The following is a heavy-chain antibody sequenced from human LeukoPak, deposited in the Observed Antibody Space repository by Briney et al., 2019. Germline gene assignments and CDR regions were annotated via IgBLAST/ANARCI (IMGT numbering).Heavy chain of an antibody. D-gene: IGHD6-13*01. V-gene: IGHV3-74*01. Sequence: GGSLRLSCAASTFTFSNYWMHWVRQAPGKGLVWVSRINNDGRSISYADSVKGRFTISRDNAKNTLYLQMNSLRAEDTAVYYCARVLATGTAFDDWGQGTLVTVSS. CDR3: ARVLATGTAFDD. CDR2: INNDGRSI. J-gene: IGHJ4*02. CDR1: TFTFSNYW.